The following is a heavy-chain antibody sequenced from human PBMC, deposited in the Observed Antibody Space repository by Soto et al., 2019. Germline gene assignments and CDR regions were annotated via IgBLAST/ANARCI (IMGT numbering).Heavy chain of an antibody. J-gene: IGHJ4*02. D-gene: IGHD1-7*01. CDR3: ARWAETTYFDY. CDR2: IYLDGRT. V-gene: IGHV4-4*02. CDR1: GGSIISLSW. Sequence: QVQLQESGPGLVQPSGTLSLTCTISGGSIISLSWWSWVRQPPGKGLEWIGEIYLDGRTNYNPSLKSRVTMSVDRPKDQFSLKLSSVTAAHTAVYYCARWAETTYFDYWGQGILVTVSS.